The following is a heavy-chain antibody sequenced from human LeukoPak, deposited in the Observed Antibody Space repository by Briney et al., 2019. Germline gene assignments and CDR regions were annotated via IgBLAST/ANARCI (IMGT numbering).Heavy chain of an antibody. Sequence: GGSLRLSCAASGFTFSNYGIHWVRQAPGRGLEGVAYIQYDGGNKYYADSVKGRFTISRDNSKNTLYLQMNSLRAEDTAVYYCAKDNHSSSWYFQHWGQGTLVTVSS. CDR3: AKDNHSSSWYFQH. V-gene: IGHV3-30*02. CDR2: IQYDGGNK. J-gene: IGHJ1*01. CDR1: GFTFSNYG. D-gene: IGHD6-13*01.